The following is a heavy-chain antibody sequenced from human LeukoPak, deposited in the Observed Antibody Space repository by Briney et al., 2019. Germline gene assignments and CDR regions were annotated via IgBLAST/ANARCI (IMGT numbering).Heavy chain of an antibody. V-gene: IGHV3-23*01. D-gene: IGHD3-10*01. CDR1: GLTFSSYA. J-gene: IGHJ4*02. Sequence: PGGSLRLSCAASGLTFSSYAMSWGRQAPGNGLEWVSGVSGSGGTTYYADSVKGRYTISRDNSKNTLYLQMNSLRAEDTAIYYCAKDWNWNYYGSTVYWGQGTLVTVSS. CDR2: VSGSGGTT. CDR3: AKDWNWNYYGSTVY.